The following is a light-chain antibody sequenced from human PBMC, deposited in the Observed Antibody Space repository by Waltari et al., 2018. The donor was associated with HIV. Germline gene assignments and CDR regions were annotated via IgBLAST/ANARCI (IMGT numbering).Light chain of an antibody. CDR3: QQYYSYPPT. V-gene: IGKV1-8*01. Sequence: AIRMTQSPSSFSASTGDRVTITCRASQGISSYLAWYQQKPGKAPKLLIYAASTLQSGVPSRFSGSGSGTDFTLTISCLQSEDFATYYCQQYYSYPPTFGPGKSGYQT. CDR2: AAS. CDR1: QGISSY. J-gene: IGKJ3*01.